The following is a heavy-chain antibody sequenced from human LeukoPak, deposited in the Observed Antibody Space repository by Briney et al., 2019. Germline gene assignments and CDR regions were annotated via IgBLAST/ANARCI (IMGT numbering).Heavy chain of an antibody. CDR2: INPNTGGT. V-gene: IGHV1-2*02. CDR3: ARDLATIDGIAWYYFEN. Sequence: GASVKVSCKASGYTFTGHYIHWVRQAPGQGFEWMGWINPNTGGTDYARKFQDRIAISTYTSISTTYMELSSLRSDDTALYYCARDLATIDGIAWYYFENWGQGTLVTVS. J-gene: IGHJ4*02. CDR1: GYTFTGHY. D-gene: IGHD5-12*01.